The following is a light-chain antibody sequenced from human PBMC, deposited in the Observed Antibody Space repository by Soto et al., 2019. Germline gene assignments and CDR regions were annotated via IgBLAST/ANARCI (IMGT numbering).Light chain of an antibody. CDR1: QDISNY. V-gene: IGKV1-33*01. CDR2: AAS. CDR3: QQYDNLPP. Sequence: DIQMTQSPSSLSASVGDRVTITCQASQDISNYLNWYQQKPGKAPKLLIYAASNLETVVPSRFSGSGAGTDFTFTISSMQPEDIATYYCQQYDNLPPFGGGTKVEIK. J-gene: IGKJ4*01.